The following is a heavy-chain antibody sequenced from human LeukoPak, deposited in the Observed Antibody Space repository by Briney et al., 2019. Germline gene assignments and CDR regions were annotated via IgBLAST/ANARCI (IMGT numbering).Heavy chain of an antibody. Sequence: PSETLSLTCTVSGGSISSYYWSWIRQPPGKGLEWIGYIYYSGSTNYNPSLKSRVTISVDTSKNQFSLRLSSVAAADTAVYDCASTQRYDYDSSGGFDYWGQGTLVTVAS. CDR2: IYYSGST. CDR1: GGSISSYY. V-gene: IGHV4-59*01. J-gene: IGHJ4*02. CDR3: ASTQRYDYDSSGGFDY. D-gene: IGHD3-22*01.